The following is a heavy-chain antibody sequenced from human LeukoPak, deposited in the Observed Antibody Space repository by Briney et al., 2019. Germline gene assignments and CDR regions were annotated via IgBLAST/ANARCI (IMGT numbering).Heavy chain of an antibody. CDR3: AREGIVVVPAAFDY. CDR1: GFTFSSYA. J-gene: IGHJ4*02. CDR2: ISYDGSNK. Sequence: PGGSLRLSCAASGFTFSSYAMHWVRQAPGKGLEWVAIISYDGSNKYYADAVNGRCTISRDNSKNTLYVKMTSLRDEDTAVYYCAREGIVVVPAAFDYWGQGTLVTVSS. D-gene: IGHD2-2*01. V-gene: IGHV3-30-3*01.